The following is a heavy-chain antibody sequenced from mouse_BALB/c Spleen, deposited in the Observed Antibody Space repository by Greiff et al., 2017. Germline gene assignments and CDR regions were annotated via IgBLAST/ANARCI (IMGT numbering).Heavy chain of an antibody. CDR2: IWAGGST. CDR1: GFSLTSYG. J-gene: IGHJ2*01. V-gene: IGHV2-9*02. CDR3: AREIYYGNFHYFDY. D-gene: IGHD2-1*01. Sequence: VKVEESGPGLVAPSQSLSITCTVSGFSLTSYGVHWVRQPPGKGLEWLGVIWAGGSTNYNSALMSRLSISKDNSKSQVFLKMNSLQTDDTAMYYCAREIYYGNFHYFDYWGQGTTLTVSS.